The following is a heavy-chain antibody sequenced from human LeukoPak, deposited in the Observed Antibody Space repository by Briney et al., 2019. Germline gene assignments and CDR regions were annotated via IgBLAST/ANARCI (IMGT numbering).Heavy chain of an antibody. V-gene: IGHV4-4*02. CDR3: ARDVGSNPGL. CDR2: IYHSGTT. D-gene: IGHD4-11*01. CDR1: GDSISSGNW. Sequence: SETLSLTCKVSGDSISSGNWWSWVRQPPGKGLEWIGEIYHSGTTNYNPSLKSRVSISVDKSKNQFSLRLSSVTAADMAVYYCARDVGSNPGLWSQGTLVTVSS. J-gene: IGHJ4*02.